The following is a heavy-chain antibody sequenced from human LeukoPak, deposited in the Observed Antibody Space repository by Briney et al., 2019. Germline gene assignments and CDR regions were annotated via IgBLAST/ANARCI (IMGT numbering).Heavy chain of an antibody. D-gene: IGHD3-10*01. CDR1: GGSISSGSYY. CDR2: IYTSGST. Sequence: SQTLSLTCTVSGGSISSGSYYWSWIRQPAGKGLEWIGRIYTSGSTNYNPSLKSRVTISVDTSKNQFSLKLSSVTAADTAVYYCARIWPDLWGRGTLVTVSS. CDR3: ARIWPDL. J-gene: IGHJ2*01. V-gene: IGHV4-61*02.